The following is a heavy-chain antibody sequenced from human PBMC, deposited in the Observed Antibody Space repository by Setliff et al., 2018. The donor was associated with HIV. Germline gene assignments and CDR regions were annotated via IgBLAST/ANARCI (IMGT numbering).Heavy chain of an antibody. J-gene: IGHJ3*02. Sequence: ASVKVSCKASGYTFSTYAISWVRQAPGQGLEWMGWISTYNGNTRYAQKVQGRVTMTTDTSTSTAYMELRSLRSDDTAVYYCASKVHCTNGVCLDAFDIWGQGTTVTVSS. CDR2: ISTYNGNT. CDR1: GYTFSTYA. CDR3: ASKVHCTNGVCLDAFDI. V-gene: IGHV1-18*01. D-gene: IGHD2-8*01.